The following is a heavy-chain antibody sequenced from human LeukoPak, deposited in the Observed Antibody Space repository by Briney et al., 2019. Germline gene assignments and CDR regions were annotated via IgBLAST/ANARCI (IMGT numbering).Heavy chain of an antibody. Sequence: GGSLRLSCAASGFAVSNNYMTWVRQAPGKGLEWVSLIYGGGTTYYADSVKGRFTISRDNSKNTLYLQMNSLRAEDTAVYYCARGMGSSWYYFDYWGQGTLVTVSS. CDR3: ARGMGSSWYYFDY. J-gene: IGHJ4*02. D-gene: IGHD6-13*01. V-gene: IGHV3-53*01. CDR2: IYGGGTT. CDR1: GFAVSNNY.